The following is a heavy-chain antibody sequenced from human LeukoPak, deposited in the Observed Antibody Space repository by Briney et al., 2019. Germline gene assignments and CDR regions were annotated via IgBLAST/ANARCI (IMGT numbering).Heavy chain of an antibody. J-gene: IGHJ5*02. CDR1: GYIFTSYW. CDR3: ARHVNWRSGQSWFDP. V-gene: IGHV5-10-1*01. D-gene: IGHD3-10*01. CDR2: IDPSDSDT. Sequence: PGGSLRLSCNGSGYIFTSYWISWVRQMPGEGLEWMGRIDPSDSDTNYSPSFQGHVTMSADKSISTAYLQWSSLKASDTAIYFCARHVNWRSGQSWFDPWGQGTLVTVSS.